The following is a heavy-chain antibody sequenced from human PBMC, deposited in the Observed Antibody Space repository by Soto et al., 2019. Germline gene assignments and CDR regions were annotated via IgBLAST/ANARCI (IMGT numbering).Heavy chain of an antibody. CDR3: TRTLTPIPAEYFQH. D-gene: IGHD2-21*01. Sequence: QVQLVQSGAEVKKPGTSVKVSCKASGYTFTRYYMHWVRQAPGQGLEWMGMINPSCGTTSYAQNFQGRVTMTRDTSTSTVYMELSSLRSEDTAVYYCTRTLTPIPAEYFQHWGQGTLVTVSS. V-gene: IGHV1-46*03. CDR2: INPSCGTT. J-gene: IGHJ1*01. CDR1: GYTFTRYY.